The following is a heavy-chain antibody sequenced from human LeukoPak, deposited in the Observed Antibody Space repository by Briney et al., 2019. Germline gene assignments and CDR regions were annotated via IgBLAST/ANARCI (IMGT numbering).Heavy chain of an antibody. CDR1: GFTFSNNG. J-gene: IGHJ3*02. CDR3: AKARGDGYNDAFDM. V-gene: IGHV3-30*02. Sequence: GGSLRLSCAASGFTFSNNGMHWVRQAPGKGLEWMALIRYDTNNKYYAYSVKGRFTISGDNSKLYLQMNSLRDEDTAVYYCAKARGDGYNDAFDMWGQGTMVTVSS. CDR2: IRYDTNNK. D-gene: IGHD5-24*01.